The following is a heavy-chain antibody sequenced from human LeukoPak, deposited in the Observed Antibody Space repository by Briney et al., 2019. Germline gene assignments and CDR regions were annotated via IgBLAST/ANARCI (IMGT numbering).Heavy chain of an antibody. CDR1: GGTFSSYT. J-gene: IGHJ4*02. CDR2: IIPILGIA. CDR3: APAGGGGDTDY. V-gene: IGHV1-69*02. Sequence: SVKVSCKASGGTFSSYTISWVRQAPGQGLEWMGRIIPILGIANYAQKFQGRVTITADKSTSTAYMELSSLRSEGTAVYYCAPAGGGGDTDYWGQGTLVTVSS. D-gene: IGHD2-21*01.